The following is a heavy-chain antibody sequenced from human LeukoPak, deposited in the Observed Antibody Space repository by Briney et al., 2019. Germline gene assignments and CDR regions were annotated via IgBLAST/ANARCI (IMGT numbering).Heavy chain of an antibody. V-gene: IGHV4-39*07. CDR1: GGSISRSSYY. CDR3: ARGSVVPAANEGYYGMDV. CDR2: IYYSGST. Sequence: SETLSLTCTVSGGSISRSSYYWGWIRQPPGKGLEWIGSIYYSGSTYYNPSLKSRVTISVDTSKNQFSLKLSSVTAADTAVYYCARGSVVPAANEGYYGMDVWGQGTTVTVSS. J-gene: IGHJ6*02. D-gene: IGHD2-2*01.